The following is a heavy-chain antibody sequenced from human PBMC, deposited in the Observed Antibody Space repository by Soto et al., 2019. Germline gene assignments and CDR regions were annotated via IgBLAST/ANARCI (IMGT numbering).Heavy chain of an antibody. D-gene: IGHD5-12*01. CDR2: IYYSGST. J-gene: IGHJ4*02. CDR3: ARGPVDIVATMVDY. CDR1: GGSISSGGYY. Sequence: QVQLQESGPGLVKPSQTLSLTCTVSGGSISSGGYYWSWIRQHPGKGLEWIGYIYYSGSTYYNPSLTSRVTISVDTSKNQFSLKLSSVTAADTAVYYCARGPVDIVATMVDYWGQGTLVTVSS. V-gene: IGHV4-31*03.